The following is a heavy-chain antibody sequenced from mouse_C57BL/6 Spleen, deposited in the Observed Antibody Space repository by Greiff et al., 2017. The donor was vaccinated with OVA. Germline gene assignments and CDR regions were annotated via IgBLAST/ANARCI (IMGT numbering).Heavy chain of an antibody. CDR3: ASSTGTDY. Sequence: QVQLQQSGPELVKPGASVKISCKASGYAFSSSWMNWVKQRPGKGLEWIGRIYPGDGDTNYNGKFKGKATLTADKSSSTAYMQLSSLTSEDSAVYCCASSTGTDYWGQGTTLTVSS. V-gene: IGHV1-82*01. CDR2: IYPGDGDT. D-gene: IGHD4-1*02. J-gene: IGHJ2*01. CDR1: GYAFSSSW.